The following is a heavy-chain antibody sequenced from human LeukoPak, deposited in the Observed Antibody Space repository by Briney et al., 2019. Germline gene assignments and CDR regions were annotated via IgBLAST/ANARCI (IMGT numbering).Heavy chain of an antibody. J-gene: IGHJ5*02. CDR1: GFTFSTYD. CDR3: VRGDVGFDP. V-gene: IGHV3-13*01. CDR2: IGKAGNT. D-gene: IGHD2-21*01. Sequence: GGSLRLSCTASGFTFSTYDMHWVRQPTGEGLEWVAGIGKAGNTYYLGSVKGRFTISRENAKNSLYLQMNSLRVGDTALYYCVRGDVGFDPWCQGTLVTVSS.